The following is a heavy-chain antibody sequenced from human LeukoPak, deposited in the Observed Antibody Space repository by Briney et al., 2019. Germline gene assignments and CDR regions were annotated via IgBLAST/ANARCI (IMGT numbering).Heavy chain of an antibody. CDR1: GFTFRTYG. Sequence: PGGSLRLSCAASGFTFRTYGLHWVRQAPGKGLEWVAFIRYDGETQHYADSVKGRFTVSRDNSKNTLYLQMNSLRPEDTGVYFCAKVRFNWNDVVDYWGQGALVTVSS. V-gene: IGHV3-30*02. J-gene: IGHJ4*02. CDR2: IRYDGETQ. D-gene: IGHD1-20*01. CDR3: AKVRFNWNDVVDY.